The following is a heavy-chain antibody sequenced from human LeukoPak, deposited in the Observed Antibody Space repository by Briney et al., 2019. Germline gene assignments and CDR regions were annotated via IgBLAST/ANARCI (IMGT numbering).Heavy chain of an antibody. V-gene: IGHV3-48*01. Sequence: GGSLRLSCAASGFTFSYYSMNWVRQAPGKGLEWVSYISNSSSTIYYADSVKGRFTTSRDNAKNSLYLQMNSLRAEDTAVYYCARTIACDYWGQGTLVAVSS. CDR2: ISNSSSTI. CDR3: ARTIACDY. CDR1: GFTFSYYS. J-gene: IGHJ4*02. D-gene: IGHD6-13*01.